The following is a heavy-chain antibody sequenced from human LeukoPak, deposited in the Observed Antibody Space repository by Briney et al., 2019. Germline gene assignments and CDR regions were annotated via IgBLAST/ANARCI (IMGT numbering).Heavy chain of an antibody. D-gene: IGHD4-23*01. J-gene: IGHJ5*02. CDR2: ISYGGST. CDR3: ATSPGADYGGDHWFDP. CDR1: GGSITSNHYY. Sequence: PSETLSLTCTVSGGSITSNHYYWGWIRQPPGKGLEWIGSISYGGSTHYNPSLKSRVTMSVDTSKNQFSLKLRSVTATDTAVYHCATSPGADYGGDHWFDPWGRGTLVTVSS. V-gene: IGHV4-39*01.